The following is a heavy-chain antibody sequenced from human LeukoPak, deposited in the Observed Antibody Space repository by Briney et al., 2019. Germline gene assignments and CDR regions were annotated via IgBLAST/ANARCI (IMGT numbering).Heavy chain of an antibody. CDR1: GYIFTSCY. J-gene: IGHJ3*01. D-gene: IGHD4-23*01. Sequence: ASVKVSCMASGYIFTSCYIHWVRQAPGQGLEWMGIINPSDGSTSYTQKVQGIVTMTRDTSTSTVYMELSSLRSEDTAVYYCAREEDGGNSDDASDVWGQGTLVTVSS. V-gene: IGHV1-46*01. CDR2: INPSDGST. CDR3: AREEDGGNSDDASDV.